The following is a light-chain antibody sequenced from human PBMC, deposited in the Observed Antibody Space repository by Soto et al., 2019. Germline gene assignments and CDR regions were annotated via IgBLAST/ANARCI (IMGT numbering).Light chain of an antibody. CDR3: ASWDDSVNGVV. CDR2: TNN. V-gene: IGLV1-44*01. CDR1: RSNIGINT. Sequence: QSVLTQPPSASGTPGQRVTISCSGSRSNIGINTVNWYQHVPGTAPKLLIHTNNQRPSGVPDRVSGSKFGTSASLPISGLRSEDEADYYCASWDDSVNGVVFGGGTQLTVL. J-gene: IGLJ3*02.